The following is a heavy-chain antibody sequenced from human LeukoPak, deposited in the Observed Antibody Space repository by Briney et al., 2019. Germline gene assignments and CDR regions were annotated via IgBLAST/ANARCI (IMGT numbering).Heavy chain of an antibody. J-gene: IGHJ6*02. V-gene: IGHV1-69*13. Sequence: GASVKVSCKASGGTFSSYAISWVRQAPGQGLEWMGGIIPIFGTANYAQKFQGRVTITADESTSTAYMELSSLRSEDTAVYYCARGYCSSTSCYGGNGMDVWGQGTTVTASS. CDR2: IIPIFGTA. D-gene: IGHD2-2*01. CDR1: GGTFSSYA. CDR3: ARGYCSSTSCYGGNGMDV.